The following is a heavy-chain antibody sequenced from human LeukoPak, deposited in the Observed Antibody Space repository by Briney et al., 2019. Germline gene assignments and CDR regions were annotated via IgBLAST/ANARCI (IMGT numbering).Heavy chain of an antibody. V-gene: IGHV3-23*01. J-gene: IGHJ4*02. Sequence: GGSLRLSCAASGFTFRSYDMSWVRQAPGKGLEWVSTLSGSGDSTYYADSVKGRFTISRDNSKNSLYLQMNSLRAEDTAVYYCARDFLGYCSGGSCRSDHWGQGTLVTVSS. CDR3: ARDFLGYCSGGSCRSDH. CDR2: LSGSGDST. D-gene: IGHD2-15*01. CDR1: GFTFRSYD.